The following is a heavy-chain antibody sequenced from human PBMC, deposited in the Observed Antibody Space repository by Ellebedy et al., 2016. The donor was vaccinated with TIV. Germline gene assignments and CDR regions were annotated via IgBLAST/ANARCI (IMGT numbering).Heavy chain of an antibody. V-gene: IGHV3-7*01. D-gene: IGHD2-2*01. Sequence: GESLKISXAASGFTFSSYAMSWVRQAPGKGLEWVANIKQDGSEKYYVDSVKGRFTISRDNAKNSLYLQMNSLRAEDTAVYYCAREGPAEGWFDPWGQGTLVTVSS. CDR2: IKQDGSEK. J-gene: IGHJ5*02. CDR3: AREGPAEGWFDP. CDR1: GFTFSSYA.